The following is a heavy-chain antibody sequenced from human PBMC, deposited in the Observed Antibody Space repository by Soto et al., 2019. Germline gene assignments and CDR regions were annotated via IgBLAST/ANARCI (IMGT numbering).Heavy chain of an antibody. CDR1: GGTFSSYA. V-gene: IGHV1-69*12. D-gene: IGHD6-13*01. CDR2: IIPIFGTA. Sequence: QVQLVQSGAEVKKPGSSVKVSCKASGGTFSSYAISWVRQAPGQGLEWMGGIIPIFGTANYAQKFQGRVTITADESTSTAYMELSSLGSEDTAVYYCARGSQDTYSSSKRWHLGRFDPWGQGTLVTVSS. J-gene: IGHJ5*02. CDR3: ARGSQDTYSSSKRWHLGRFDP.